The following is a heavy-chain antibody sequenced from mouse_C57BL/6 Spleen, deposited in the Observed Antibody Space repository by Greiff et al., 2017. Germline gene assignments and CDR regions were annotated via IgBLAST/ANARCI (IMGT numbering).Heavy chain of an antibody. V-gene: IGHV1-59*01. CDR2: IDPSDSYT. Sequence: QVQLQQPGAELVRPGTSVKLSCKASGYTFTSYWMHWVKQRPGQGLEWIGVIDPSDSYTNYNQKFKGKATLTVDTSSSTAYMQLSSLTSEDSAVYYCARSGDGFLYAMDYWGQGTSVTVSS. CDR3: ARSGDGFLYAMDY. J-gene: IGHJ4*01. CDR1: GYTFTSYW. D-gene: IGHD2-3*01.